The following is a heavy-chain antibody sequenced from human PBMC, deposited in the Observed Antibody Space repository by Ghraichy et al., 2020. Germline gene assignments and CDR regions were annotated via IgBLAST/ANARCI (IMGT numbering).Heavy chain of an antibody. V-gene: IGHV4-34*01. CDR2: INHSGST. CDR1: GGSFSGYY. J-gene: IGHJ5*02. Sequence: SETLSLTCAVYGGSFSGYYWSWIRQPPGKGLEWIGEINHSGSTNYNPSLKSRVTKSVDTSKNQFSLKLSSVTAADTAVYYCARRNTNYDILTGYQQGNWFDPWGQGTLVTVSS. CDR3: ARRNTNYDILTGYQQGNWFDP. D-gene: IGHD3-9*01.